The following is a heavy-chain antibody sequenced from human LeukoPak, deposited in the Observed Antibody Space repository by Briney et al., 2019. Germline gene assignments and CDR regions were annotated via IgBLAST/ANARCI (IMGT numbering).Heavy chain of an antibody. V-gene: IGHV3-30*05. CDR2: ISYDGSNK. D-gene: IGHD5-18*01. J-gene: IGHJ6*02. CDR1: GFTFSNAW. CDR3: ARESVPEYSYDYYYYDMDV. Sequence: PGGSLRLSCAASGFTFSNAWMSWVRQAPGKGLEWVAVISYDGSNKYYADSVKGRFTISRDNSKNTLYLQMNSLRAEGTAVYYCARESVPEYSYDYYYYDMDVWGQGTTVTVSS.